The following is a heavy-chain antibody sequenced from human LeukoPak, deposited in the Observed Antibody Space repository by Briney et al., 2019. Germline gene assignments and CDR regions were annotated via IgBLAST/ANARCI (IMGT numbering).Heavy chain of an antibody. V-gene: IGHV4-61*01. CDR1: GGSVSSGSYY. CDR3: ATDQCSSASSHNWYCDL. J-gene: IGHJ2*01. CDR2: IYYSGST. D-gene: IGHD2-2*01. Sequence: SETLSLTCTVSGGSVSSGSYYWSWIRQPPGKGLEWIGYIYYSGSTNYNPSLKSRVTISVDTSKNQFSLKLSSVTAADTAVYYCATDQCSSASSHNWYCDLRGRASLLADFS.